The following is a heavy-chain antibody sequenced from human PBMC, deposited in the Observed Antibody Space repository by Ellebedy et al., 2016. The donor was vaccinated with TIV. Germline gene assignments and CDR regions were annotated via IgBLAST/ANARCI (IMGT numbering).Heavy chain of an antibody. CDR2: ISWNSGSV. CDR3: VKDKSVSGFSFWFFDL. J-gene: IGHJ2*01. D-gene: IGHD3-22*01. V-gene: IGHV3-9*01. Sequence: SLKISCAASGFNFDDYAMHWVRQAPGKDLEWVSGISWNSGSVNYADSVKGRFTISRDNANDSLHLQMNSLRPEDTAFYYCVKDKSVSGFSFWFFDLWGRGTLVTVSS. CDR1: GFNFDDYA.